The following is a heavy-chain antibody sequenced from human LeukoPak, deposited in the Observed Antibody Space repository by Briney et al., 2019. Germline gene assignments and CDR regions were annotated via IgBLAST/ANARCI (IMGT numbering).Heavy chain of an antibody. CDR1: GFTFGSYS. D-gene: IGHD4-17*01. CDR3: AREDYGDHLIAFDI. Sequence: GGSLRLSCAASGFTFGSYSMNWVRQAPGKGLEWVSSISSSSSYIYYADSVKGRFTISRDNAKNSLYLQMNSLRAEDTAVYYCAREDYGDHLIAFDIWGQGTIVTVSS. J-gene: IGHJ3*02. V-gene: IGHV3-21*01. CDR2: ISSSSSYI.